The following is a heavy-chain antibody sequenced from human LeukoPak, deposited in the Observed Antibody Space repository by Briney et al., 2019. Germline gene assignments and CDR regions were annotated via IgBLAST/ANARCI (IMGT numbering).Heavy chain of an antibody. CDR3: VRDSGTWPYYFDS. D-gene: IGHD6-25*01. CDR1: GFTFSSYS. V-gene: IGHV3-21*01. CDR2: ISSSSSYI. J-gene: IGHJ4*02. Sequence: GGSLRLSCAASGFTFSSYSMNWVRQAPGKGLEWVSSISSSSSYIYYADSVKGRFTISRDNAKNSLFLHMSSLRVEDTAVYYCVRDSGTWPYYFDSWGQGTLVTVSS.